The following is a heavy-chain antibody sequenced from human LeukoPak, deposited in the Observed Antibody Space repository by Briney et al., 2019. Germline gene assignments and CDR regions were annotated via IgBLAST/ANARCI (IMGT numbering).Heavy chain of an antibody. CDR2: ISAYNGNT. Sequence: ASVKVSCKASGYTFTRYGISWVRQAPGQGLEWMGWISAYNGNTNYAQKLQGRVTMTTDTSTSTAYMELRSLRSDDTAVYYCARSRTAHNWFDPWGQGTLVTVSS. J-gene: IGHJ5*02. V-gene: IGHV1-18*01. D-gene: IGHD5-18*01. CDR1: GYTFTRYG. CDR3: ARSRTAHNWFDP.